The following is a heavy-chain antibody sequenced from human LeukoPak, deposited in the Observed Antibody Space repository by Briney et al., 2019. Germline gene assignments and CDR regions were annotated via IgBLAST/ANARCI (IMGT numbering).Heavy chain of an antibody. CDR1: GFTFSSYA. Sequence: GGSLRLSCAASGFTFSSYAMHWVRQAPGKGLEWVAVISYDGSNKYYADSVKGRFTISRDNSKNTLYLQMNSLRAEDTAAYYCAREGYGFNYYYGMDVWGQGTTVTVSS. J-gene: IGHJ6*02. CDR2: ISYDGSNK. D-gene: IGHD5-18*01. CDR3: AREGYGFNYYYGMDV. V-gene: IGHV3-30*04.